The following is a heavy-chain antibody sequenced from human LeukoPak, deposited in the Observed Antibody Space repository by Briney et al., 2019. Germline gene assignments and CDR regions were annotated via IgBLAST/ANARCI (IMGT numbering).Heavy chain of an antibody. D-gene: IGHD6-6*01. Sequence: PSETLSLTCTVSGGSINSRTYYWGWIRQPPGKGLEWIGTIYYSGTTYYNPSLKSRVTISLDTSKNQFSLRLSSVTAADTAIYYCARDFSSSSTVYYYYMDVWGKGTTVTVSS. CDR2: IYYSGTT. V-gene: IGHV4-39*07. J-gene: IGHJ6*03. CDR1: GGSINSRTYY. CDR3: ARDFSSSSTVYYYYMDV.